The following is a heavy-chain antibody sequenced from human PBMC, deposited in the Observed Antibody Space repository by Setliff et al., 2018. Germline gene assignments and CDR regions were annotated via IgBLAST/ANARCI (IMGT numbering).Heavy chain of an antibody. J-gene: IGHJ1*01. CDR3: ARVDFTMLQGVLGH. CDR2: INHSGYT. D-gene: IGHD3-10*01. CDR1: GASFSDYY. V-gene: IGHV4-34*01. Sequence: PSETLSLTCTVYGASFSDYYWGWIRQPPGKGLEWIAEINHSGYTYYSPSLESRVAISVDTSKNQFSLKVNSVTAADTAVYYCARVDFTMLQGVLGHWGQGTLVTVSS.